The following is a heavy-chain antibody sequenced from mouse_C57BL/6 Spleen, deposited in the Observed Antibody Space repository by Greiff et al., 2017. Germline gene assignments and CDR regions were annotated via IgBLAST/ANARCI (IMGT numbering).Heavy chain of an antibody. Sequence: EVKLVESGGDLVKPGGSLKLSCAASGFTFSSYGMSWVRQTPDKRLEWVATISSGGSYTYYPDSVKGRFTISRDNAKNTLYLQMSSLNSEDTAMYYCARHAGTGGYFDVWGTGTTVTVSS. CDR1: GFTFSSYG. V-gene: IGHV5-6*01. CDR2: ISSGGSYT. J-gene: IGHJ1*03. CDR3: ARHAGTGGYFDV. D-gene: IGHD3-3*01.